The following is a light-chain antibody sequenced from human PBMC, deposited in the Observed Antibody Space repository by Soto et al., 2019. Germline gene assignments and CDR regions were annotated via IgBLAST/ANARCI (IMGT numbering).Light chain of an antibody. CDR3: QQGFSAPPWT. CDR1: QSINNY. Sequence: DIQMTQSPSSLSASVGDRVTITCRSSQSINNYLNWYQQRPGKAPKVIIYDASSLQSGVPSRFSGSGSGTDFTLTISNLQPEDFATYYCQQGFSAPPWTFCQGTKVEI. CDR2: DAS. V-gene: IGKV1-39*01. J-gene: IGKJ1*01.